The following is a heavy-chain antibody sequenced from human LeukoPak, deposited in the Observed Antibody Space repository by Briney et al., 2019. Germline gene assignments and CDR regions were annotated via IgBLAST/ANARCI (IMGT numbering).Heavy chain of an antibody. D-gene: IGHD2-8*02. J-gene: IGHJ4*02. CDR2: VIPILGIA. Sequence: GASVKVSCKASGGTFSSYAISWVRQAPGQGLEWMGRVIPILGIANYAQKFQGRVTITADKSTSTAYMELSSLRSEDTAVYYCARVGEYCTGISCFDYWSQGTLVTVSS. CDR1: GGTFSSYA. V-gene: IGHV1-69*04. CDR3: ARVGEYCTGISCFDY.